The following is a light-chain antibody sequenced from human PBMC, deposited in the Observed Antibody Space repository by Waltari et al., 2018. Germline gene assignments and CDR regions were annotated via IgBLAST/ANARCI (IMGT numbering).Light chain of an antibody. CDR2: DAS. V-gene: IGKV1-33*01. J-gene: IGKJ2*01. CDR3: QQYDNLPREYT. CDR1: QDINNF. Sequence: DIQMTQSPSSLSASVGDRVTITCQASQDINNFLNWYQQKPGRAPSPLIYDASNLETGVPSRFSGSGSGTDFTFTISSLQPEDIATYYCQQYDNLPREYTFGQGTKLEIK.